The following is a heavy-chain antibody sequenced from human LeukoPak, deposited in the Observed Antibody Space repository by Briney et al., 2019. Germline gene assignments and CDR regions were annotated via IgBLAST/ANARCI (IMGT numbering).Heavy chain of an antibody. Sequence: PSETLSLTCTVSGGSISNYYWSWIRQPAGKGLEWIGRIYTSGSINYNPSLKSRVTMSVDTSKNQFSLKLSSVTAADTAVYYCARRYYGSGSHFDYWGQGTLVIVSS. V-gene: IGHV4-4*07. J-gene: IGHJ4*02. D-gene: IGHD3-10*01. CDR1: GGSISNYY. CDR2: IYTSGSI. CDR3: ARRYYGSGSHFDY.